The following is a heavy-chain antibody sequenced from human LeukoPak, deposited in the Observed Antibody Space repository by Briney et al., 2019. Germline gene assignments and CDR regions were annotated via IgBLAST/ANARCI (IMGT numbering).Heavy chain of an antibody. CDR2: MNPSGST. Sequence: SETLSLTCAVYGGSFSGYYWTWIRQPPEKGLEWIGEMNPSGSTSYNPSLKSRVTISVDTSKNQFSLKLSSVTAADTAVYYCASGRQDVTMIVVVMTAVSYYLDVWGKGTTVTVS. J-gene: IGHJ6*03. CDR1: GGSFSGYY. CDR3: ASGRQDVTMIVVVMTAVSYYLDV. D-gene: IGHD3-22*01. V-gene: IGHV4-34*01.